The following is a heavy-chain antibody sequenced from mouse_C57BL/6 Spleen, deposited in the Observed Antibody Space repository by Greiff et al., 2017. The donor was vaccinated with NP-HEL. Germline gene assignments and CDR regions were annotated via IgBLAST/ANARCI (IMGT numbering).Heavy chain of an antibody. CDR3: APYDYDEMDY. Sequence: VQLQQSGPELVKPGASVKISCKASGYAFSSSWMNWVKQRPGKGLEWIGRIYPGDGDTNYNGKFKGKATLTADKSSSTAYMQLSSLTSEDSAVYFWAPYDYDEMDYWGQGTSVTVSS. V-gene: IGHV1-82*01. CDR2: IYPGDGDT. J-gene: IGHJ4*01. CDR1: GYAFSSSW. D-gene: IGHD2-4*01.